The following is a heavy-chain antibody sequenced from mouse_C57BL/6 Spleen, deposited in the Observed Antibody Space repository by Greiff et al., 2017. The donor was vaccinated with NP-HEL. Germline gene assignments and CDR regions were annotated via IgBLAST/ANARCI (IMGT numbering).Heavy chain of an antibody. CDR3: SRFQGEVYYFDY. CDR1: GYSFTDYN. Sequence: EVQLQQSGPELVQPGASVKISCKASGYSFTDYNMNWVKQSNGKSLEWIGVINPNYGTTSYNPKLKGKATLTVDQSSSTAFMQLNSLTSEDAAVYYCSRFQGEVYYFDYWGKGTTLTVSS. V-gene: IGHV1-39*01. D-gene: IGHD3-2*02. J-gene: IGHJ2*01. CDR2: INPNYGTT.